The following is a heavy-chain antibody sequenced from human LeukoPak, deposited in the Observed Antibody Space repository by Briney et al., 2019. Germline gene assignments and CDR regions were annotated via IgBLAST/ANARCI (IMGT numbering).Heavy chain of an antibody. CDR3: ARVTWSGSYHFDY. CDR2: IKQDGSEK. CDR1: GFTFSSYW. V-gene: IGHV3-7*01. J-gene: IGHJ4*02. D-gene: IGHD1-26*01. Sequence: GSLRLSCAASGFTFSSYWMSWVRQAPGKGLEWVANIKQDGSEKYYVDSVKGRFTISRDNAKNSLYLQMNSLRAEDTAVYYCARVTWSGSYHFDYWGQGTLVTVSS.